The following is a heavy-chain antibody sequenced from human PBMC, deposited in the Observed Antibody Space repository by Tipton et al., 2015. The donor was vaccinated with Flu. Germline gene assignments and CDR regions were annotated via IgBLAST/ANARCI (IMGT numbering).Heavy chain of an antibody. Sequence: TLSLTCAVYGGSFSGYYWSWIRQPPGKGLEWIGEINHSGSTNYNPSLKSRVTISVDTSKNQFSLKLSSVTAADTAVYYCARDHGGYYDSSGYYYVLGYFDLWGRGTLVTVSS. CDR2: INHSGST. CDR3: ARDHGGYYDSSGYYYVLGYFDL. J-gene: IGHJ2*01. D-gene: IGHD3-22*01. CDR1: GGSFSGYY. V-gene: IGHV4-34*01.